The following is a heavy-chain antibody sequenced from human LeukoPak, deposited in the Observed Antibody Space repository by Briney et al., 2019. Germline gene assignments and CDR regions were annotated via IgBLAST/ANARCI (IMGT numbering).Heavy chain of an antibody. Sequence: SETLSLTCTVSGYSLSSGYYWGWIRQPPGKGLGWVGSIYHSGSTYYNPSLKSRVTISVDTSKYPSSLKMSSVTAADTAVYYCARDYVWGSYRYTSNRYFDYWGQGTLVTVSS. J-gene: IGHJ4*02. CDR3: ARDYVWGSYRYTSNRYFDY. CDR1: GYSLSSGYY. CDR2: IYHSGST. D-gene: IGHD3-16*02. V-gene: IGHV4-38-2*02.